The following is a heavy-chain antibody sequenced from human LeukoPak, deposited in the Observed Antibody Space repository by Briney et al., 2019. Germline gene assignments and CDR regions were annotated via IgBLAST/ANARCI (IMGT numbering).Heavy chain of an antibody. V-gene: IGHV3-21*01. CDR2: ISSSSSYI. CDR3: ARDANCSSTSCYRGPGYYYGMDV. Sequence: GGSLRLSCAASGFTFSSYSMNWVRQAPGKGLEWVSSISSSSSYIYYADSVKGRFTISRDNAKNSLYLQMNSLRAEDTAVYYRARDANCSSTSCYRGPGYYYGMDVWGQGTTVTVS. J-gene: IGHJ6*02. D-gene: IGHD2-2*02. CDR1: GFTFSSYS.